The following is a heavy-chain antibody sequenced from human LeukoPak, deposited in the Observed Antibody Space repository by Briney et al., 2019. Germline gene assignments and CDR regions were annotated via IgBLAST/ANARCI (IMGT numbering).Heavy chain of an antibody. Sequence: ASVKVSCKASGGTFSSYAISWVRQAPGQGLEWMGRIIPIFGTANYAQKFQGRVTITTDESTSTAYMELSSLRSEDPAVYYCARDLGGTFSYWYFDLWGRGTLVTVSS. V-gene: IGHV1-69*05. D-gene: IGHD3-10*01. J-gene: IGHJ2*01. CDR1: GGTFSSYA. CDR3: ARDLGGTFSYWYFDL. CDR2: IIPIFGTA.